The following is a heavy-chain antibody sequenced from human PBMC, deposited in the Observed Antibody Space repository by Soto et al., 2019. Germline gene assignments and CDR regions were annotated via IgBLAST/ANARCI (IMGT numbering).Heavy chain of an antibody. CDR3: ARGMVRGVISYYYYGLDV. V-gene: IGHV4-30-4*01. D-gene: IGHD3-10*01. Sequence: ASETLSLTCTVSGGSISSGDFHWTWIRQPPGKGLEWIGYFYHSGSTYYNPSLKSRVTISVDTSKNQFSLKLSSVTAADTAVYSCARGMVRGVISYYYYGLDVWGQGTTVTVSS. CDR1: GGSISSGDFH. CDR2: FYHSGST. J-gene: IGHJ6*02.